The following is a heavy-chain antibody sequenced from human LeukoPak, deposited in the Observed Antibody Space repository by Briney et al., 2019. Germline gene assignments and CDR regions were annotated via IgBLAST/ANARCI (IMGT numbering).Heavy chain of an antibody. CDR1: GYTFTSHG. J-gene: IGHJ4*02. CDR3: ARDQPTRGSGSFDY. Sequence: GASVKVSCKASGYTFTSHGISWVRQAPGQGLEWMGWINPNSGGTNYAQKFQGRVTMTRDTSISTAYMELSRLRSDDTAVYYCARDQPTRGSGSFDYWGQGTLVTVSS. V-gene: IGHV1-2*02. CDR2: INPNSGGT. D-gene: IGHD3-10*01.